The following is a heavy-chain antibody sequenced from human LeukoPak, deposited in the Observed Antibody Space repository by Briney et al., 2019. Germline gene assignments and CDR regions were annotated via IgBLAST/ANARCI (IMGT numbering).Heavy chain of an antibody. J-gene: IGHJ4*02. CDR3: ARDDTGVIRGIRFHY. CDR2: IYHSGST. D-gene: IGHD3-10*01. V-gene: IGHV4-4*02. Sequence: SETLSLTCAVSGSSISSGCWWSWVRQPPGKGLEWIGEIYHSGSTNHNPSLKSRVTISVDKSKSQFSLNLSSVTAADTAVYYCARDDTGVIRGIRFHYWGQGTLVTVSS. CDR1: GSSISSGCW.